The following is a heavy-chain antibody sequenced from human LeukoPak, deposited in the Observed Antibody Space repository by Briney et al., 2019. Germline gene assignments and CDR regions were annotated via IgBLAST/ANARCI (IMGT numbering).Heavy chain of an antibody. CDR1: GYTFTSYD. D-gene: IGHD2-15*01. CDR2: MNPNSGNT. J-gene: IGHJ4*02. V-gene: IGHV1-8*03. Sequence: ASVTVSCTASGYTFTSYDINWVRQAPGQGLEWMGWMNPNSGNTGYAQKFQGRVTITADESTSTAYMELSSLRSEDTAVYYCARGIGRYCSGGSCYSGVDYWGQGTLVTVSS. CDR3: ARGIGRYCSGGSCYSGVDY.